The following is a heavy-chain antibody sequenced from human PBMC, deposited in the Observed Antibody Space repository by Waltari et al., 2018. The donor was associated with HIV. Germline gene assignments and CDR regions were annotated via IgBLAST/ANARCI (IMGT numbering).Heavy chain of an antibody. CDR3: ARQGAGDYGDYLFDY. Sequence: INWVRQAPGQGLEWMGWMNPKTGNTGFAQTLQGRVILTRDASMNTAYMELNNLTSGDTAVYYCARQGAGDYGDYLFDYWGQGTLLTVSS. CDR2: MNPKTGNT. D-gene: IGHD4-17*01. J-gene: IGHJ4*02. V-gene: IGHV1-8*01.